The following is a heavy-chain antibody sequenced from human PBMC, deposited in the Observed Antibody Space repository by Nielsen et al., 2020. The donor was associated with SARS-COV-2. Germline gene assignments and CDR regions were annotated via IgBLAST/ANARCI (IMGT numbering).Heavy chain of an antibody. J-gene: IGHJ6*02. V-gene: IGHV1-2*06. D-gene: IGHD4-11*01. Sequence: ASVKVSCKASGYTFTGYYMHWVRQAPGQGLEWMGRINPNSGGTNYAQKFQGRVTMTRDTSISTAYMELSRLRSDDTAVYYCARSTTVLYYYYGMDVWGQGTTVTVSS. CDR1: GYTFTGYY. CDR3: ARSTTVLYYYYGMDV. CDR2: INPNSGGT.